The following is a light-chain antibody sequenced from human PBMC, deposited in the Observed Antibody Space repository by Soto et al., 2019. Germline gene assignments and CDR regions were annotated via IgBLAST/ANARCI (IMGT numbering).Light chain of an antibody. CDR2: DVA. CDR1: SSDVGGSNF. CDR3: VSYTSSTTYV. J-gene: IGLJ1*01. V-gene: IGLV2-14*03. Sequence: QSVLTQPASVSDSPGQSITISCTGTSSDVGGSNFVSWYQQHPGKPPKLIIYDVANRPSGVSNRFSGSKSGSTASLIISRLQTEDEADYYCVSYTSSTTYVFGTGTKV.